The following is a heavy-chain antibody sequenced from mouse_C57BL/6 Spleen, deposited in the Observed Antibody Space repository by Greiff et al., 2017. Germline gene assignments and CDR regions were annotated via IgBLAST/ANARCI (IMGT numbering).Heavy chain of an antibody. CDR1: GFTFSNYW. Sequence: EVKLVESGGGLVQPGGSMKLSCVASGFTFSNYWLTWVRQSPEKGLEWVAQIRLKSDNYATHYSVSVNGRFTISRDDSKSSVYRQMNNLRAEDTGIYYCTGGSFFAYWGQGTLVTVSA. D-gene: IGHD1-1*02. CDR2: IRLKSDNYAT. J-gene: IGHJ3*01. V-gene: IGHV6-3*01. CDR3: TGGSFFAY.